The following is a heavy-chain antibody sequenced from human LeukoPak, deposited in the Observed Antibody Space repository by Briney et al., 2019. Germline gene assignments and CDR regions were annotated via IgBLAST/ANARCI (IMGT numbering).Heavy chain of an antibody. V-gene: IGHV1-69*06. CDR2: IIPIFGTA. D-gene: IGHD3-10*01. CDR3: ARGLHYYGSGSYLDY. CDR1: GYTFSNHE. J-gene: IGHJ4*02. Sequence: SVKVSCKASGYTFSNHEIHWVRQAPGQGLEWMGGIIPIFGTANYAQKFQGRVTITADKSTSTAYMELSSLRSEDTAVYYCARGLHYYGSGSYLDYWGQGTLVTVSS.